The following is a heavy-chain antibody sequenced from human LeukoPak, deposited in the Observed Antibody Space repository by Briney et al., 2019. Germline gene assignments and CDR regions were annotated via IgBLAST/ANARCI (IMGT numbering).Heavy chain of an antibody. V-gene: IGHV1-2*02. Sequence: ASVKVSCKASGYTFTGYYMHWVRQAPGQGLEWMGWINPNSGGTNYAQKFQGRVTMTRDTSISTAYMELSRLRSDDTAVYYCARGSPGYFDWFSPFDYWGQGTLVTVS. J-gene: IGHJ4*02. CDR2: INPNSGGT. D-gene: IGHD3-9*01. CDR3: ARGSPGYFDWFSPFDY. CDR1: GYTFTGYY.